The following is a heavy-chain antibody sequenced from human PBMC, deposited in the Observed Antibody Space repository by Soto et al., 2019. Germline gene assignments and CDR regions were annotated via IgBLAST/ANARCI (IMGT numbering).Heavy chain of an antibody. V-gene: IGHV1-8*01. CDR3: ARAGGYCSSTSCYYMDV. CDR1: GYTLTSFD. Sequence: QVQLVQSGAEVKKPGASVKVSCKASGYTLTSFDINWVRQATGQGLEWMGWMNPNTGNTGYAQKFQGRVTMTRNTSISTAYMELSSLRSEETAVYYCARAGGYCSSTSCYYMDVWGKGTTVTVSS. D-gene: IGHD2-2*01. CDR2: MNPNTGNT. J-gene: IGHJ6*03.